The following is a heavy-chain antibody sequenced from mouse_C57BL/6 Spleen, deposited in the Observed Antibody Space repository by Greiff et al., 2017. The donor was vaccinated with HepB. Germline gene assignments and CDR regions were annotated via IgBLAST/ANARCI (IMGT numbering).Heavy chain of an antibody. D-gene: IGHD2-1*01. CDR2: IYPGDGDT. CDR1: GYAFSSYW. CDR3: ARYGNYPYYAMDY. V-gene: IGHV1-80*01. J-gene: IGHJ4*01. Sequence: QVQLKQSGAELVKPGASVKISCKASGYAFSSYWMNWVKQRPGKGLEWIGQIYPGDGDTNYNGKFKGKATLTADKSSSTAYMQLSSLTSEDSAVYFCARYGNYPYYAMDYWGQGTSVTVSS.